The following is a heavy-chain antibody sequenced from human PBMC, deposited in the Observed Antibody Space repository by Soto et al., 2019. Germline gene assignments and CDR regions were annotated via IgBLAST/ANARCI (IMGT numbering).Heavy chain of an antibody. J-gene: IGHJ3*02. V-gene: IGHV5-51*03. CDR2: IYPDDSRT. CDR1: EFSFTTYW. Sequence: VQLVQSGAEVKKPGESLKISCKGSEFSFTTYWIAWVRQMPGEGLKWMGIIYPDDSRTTYSPSFQGQVTISADKSINTAYLQLSSLKASDTAMYYCKRDLDYGGNSEDFDIWGQGTRVTVSS. CDR3: KRDLDYGGNSEDFDI. D-gene: IGHD4-17*01.